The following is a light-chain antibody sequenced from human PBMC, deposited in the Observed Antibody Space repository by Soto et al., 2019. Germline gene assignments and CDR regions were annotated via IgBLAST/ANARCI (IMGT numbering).Light chain of an antibody. V-gene: IGKV3-11*01. CDR3: QVRTNWSIA. J-gene: IGKJ5*01. Sequence: EIVLTQSPATLSLSPAERATLSCMASQSVSTYVTHLAWYQQKPGQAPRLLIYDASNRATGIPARFSGSGSGTDFTLTISSLEPEDFAVYYCQVRTNWSIAFGRGTRLEIK. CDR1: QSVSTY. CDR2: DAS.